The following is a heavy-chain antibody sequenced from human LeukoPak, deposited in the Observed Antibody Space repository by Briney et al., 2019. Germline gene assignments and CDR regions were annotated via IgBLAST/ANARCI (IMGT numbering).Heavy chain of an antibody. Sequence: PGGSLRLSCAASGFTFSSYAMSWVRQAPGKGREWVSAISGGGGSTYNADSVKGRFTISRDNAENSLYLQMNSLRAEDTAVYYCATGRTFDYWGQGTLVTVSS. D-gene: IGHD1-7*01. J-gene: IGHJ4*02. CDR2: ISGGGGST. CDR1: GFTFSSYA. CDR3: ATGRTFDY. V-gene: IGHV3-23*01.